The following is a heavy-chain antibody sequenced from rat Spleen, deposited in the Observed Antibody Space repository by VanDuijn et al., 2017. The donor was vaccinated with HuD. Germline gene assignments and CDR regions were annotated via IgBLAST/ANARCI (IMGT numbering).Heavy chain of an antibody. D-gene: IGHD4-3*01. CDR3: ARHNSGYGVMDV. Sequence: EVQLVETGGGLVQPGRSLKLSCVASGFTFSSFWMYWIRQAPGKGLEWVSSINSDGGSTYYPDSVKGRFTISSENAKSTLYLQVDSLKSEDTATYYCARHNSGYGVMDVWGQGASVTVSS. CDR2: INSDGGST. CDR1: GFTFSSFW. J-gene: IGHJ4*01. V-gene: IGHV5-58*01.